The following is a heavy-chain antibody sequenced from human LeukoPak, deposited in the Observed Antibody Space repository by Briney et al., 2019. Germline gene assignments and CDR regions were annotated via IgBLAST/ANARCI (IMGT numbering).Heavy chain of an antibody. CDR3: ARAVVLGPRYCSGGSCSTGAIYYFDY. V-gene: IGHV6-1*01. D-gene: IGHD2-15*01. J-gene: IGHJ4*02. CDR2: TYYRSKWYN. CDR1: GDSVSSNTAS. Sequence: SQTLSLTCAISGDSVSSNTASWNWVRQSPSRGLEWLGRTYYRSKWYNDYAVSVKSRITINPDTSKNQFSLQLNSVTPEDTAVYYCARAVVLGPRYCSGGSCSTGAIYYFDYWGQGTLVTVSS.